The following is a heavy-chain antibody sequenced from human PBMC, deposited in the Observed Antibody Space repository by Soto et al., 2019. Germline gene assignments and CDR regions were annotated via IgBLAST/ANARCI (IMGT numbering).Heavy chain of an antibody. J-gene: IGHJ3*02. D-gene: IGHD1-1*01. CDR2: IGIAGDT. V-gene: IGHV3-13*01. CDR3: ARRHRRAERAFDI. CDR1: GFTFSNYD. Sequence: EVQLVESGGGLIQPGGSLRLSCAASGFTFSNYDMHWVRQVTGKGLEWVSGIGIAGDTYYPGSVKGRFTISRENAKNSLYLQMNSLRAGDTAVYYCARRHRRAERAFDIWGQGTMVTVSS.